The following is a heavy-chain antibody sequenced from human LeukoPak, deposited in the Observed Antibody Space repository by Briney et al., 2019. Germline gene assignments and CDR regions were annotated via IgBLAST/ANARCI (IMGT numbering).Heavy chain of an antibody. V-gene: IGHV1-3*01. CDR1: GYTFTSYA. CDR3: TREDTAAAHFDY. D-gene: IGHD6-13*01. Sequence: ASVKVSCKASGYTFTSYAMHWVRQAPGQRLEWMGWINAGNGNTKYSQKFQGRVTITRDTSASTAYMELSSLRSEDTAVYYCTREDTAAAHFDYWGQGTLVTVSS. J-gene: IGHJ4*02. CDR2: INAGNGNT.